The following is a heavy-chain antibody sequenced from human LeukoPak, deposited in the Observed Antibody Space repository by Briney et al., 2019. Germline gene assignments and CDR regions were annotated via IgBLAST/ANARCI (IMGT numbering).Heavy chain of an antibody. D-gene: IGHD1-26*01. Sequence: PGGSLRLSWEASGFTLRIYEMSWVRQAPGKGLEWVSGIHGYSGETSYAQSVKGRFTISRDNSKNTLYLQMNSLRAEDTALYYCAKRLASLGPTNDYWGQGTRVTVSS. CDR1: GFTLRIYE. CDR3: AKRLASLGPTNDY. J-gene: IGHJ4*02. CDR2: IHGYSGET. V-gene: IGHV3-23*01.